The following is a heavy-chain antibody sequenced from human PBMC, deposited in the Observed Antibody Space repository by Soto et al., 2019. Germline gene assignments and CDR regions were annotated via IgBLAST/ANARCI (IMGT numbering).Heavy chain of an antibody. Sequence: LRLSCAASGFTFSSYAMGWVRQGPGKELEWVAVVSIGGSTHYADSVRGRFTISRDNSKNTLSLQMNSLTAEDTAVYFCAKRRGAGGHFDYWGQGALVTVSS. J-gene: IGHJ4*02. D-gene: IGHD2-15*01. CDR1: GFTFSSYA. CDR3: AKRRGAGGHFDY. CDR2: VSIGGST. V-gene: IGHV3-23*01.